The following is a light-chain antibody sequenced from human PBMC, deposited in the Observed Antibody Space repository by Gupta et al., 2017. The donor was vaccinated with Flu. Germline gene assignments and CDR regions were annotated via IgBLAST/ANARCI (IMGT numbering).Light chain of an antibody. CDR2: LGS. J-gene: IGKJ5*01. V-gene: IGKV2-28*01. Sequence: DIVMTQSPLSLPVTPGEPASISCRSSQSLLHSNGYNYLDWYLQKPGQSPQLLIYLGSNRASGVPDRFSGGGSGTHFTLKISRVEAEDVGVYYCMQALQTPTFGQGTRLEIK. CDR3: MQALQTPT. CDR1: QSLLHSNGYNY.